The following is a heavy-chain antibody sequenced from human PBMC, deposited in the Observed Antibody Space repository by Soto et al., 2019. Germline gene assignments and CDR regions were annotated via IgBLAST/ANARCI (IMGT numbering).Heavy chain of an antibody. CDR1: GISCADYV. V-gene: IGHV3-49*04. CDR3: ARTLYYYDSSGPREGPI. D-gene: IGHD3-22*01. CDR2: IRSKASGGTA. J-gene: IGHJ3*02. Sequence: GPLILSGTGAGISCADYVMSWVGQAPGKGMGWVGFIRSKASGGTAEYAASVKGRFTISRDNAKNSMYLQMNSLRAEDTAVYYCARTLYYYDSSGPREGPIWGQGTMVPVSS.